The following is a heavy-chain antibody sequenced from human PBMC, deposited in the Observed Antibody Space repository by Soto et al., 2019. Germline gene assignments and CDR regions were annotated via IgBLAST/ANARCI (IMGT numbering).Heavy chain of an antibody. CDR2: VIPNLGVT. CDR3: ARDKGYCIDTSCPDFDY. D-gene: IGHD2-15*01. J-gene: IGHJ4*02. V-gene: IGHV1-69*04. Sequence: SVKVSCKGSGGTLSRYTFSWVRQAPGQGFEWMGRVIPNLGVTNYAKKFQGRFTIVVDTSTSTAYMELNSLRYEDTAVYYCARDKGYCIDTSCPDFDYWGQGTLVTVSS. CDR1: GGTLSRYT.